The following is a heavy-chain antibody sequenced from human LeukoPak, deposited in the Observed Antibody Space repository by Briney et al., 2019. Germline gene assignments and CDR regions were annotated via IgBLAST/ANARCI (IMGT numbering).Heavy chain of an antibody. V-gene: IGHV4-59*01. CDR3: ARESVYGSGSY. J-gene: IGHJ4*02. Sequence: SETLSLTCTVSGGSLSSYYWSWIRQPTGKGLEWIGYIYYSGSTNYNPSLKSRVTISVDTSKNQFSLKLSSVTAADTAVYYCARESVYGSGSYWGQGTLVTVSS. CDR1: GGSLSSYY. CDR2: IYYSGST. D-gene: IGHD3-10*01.